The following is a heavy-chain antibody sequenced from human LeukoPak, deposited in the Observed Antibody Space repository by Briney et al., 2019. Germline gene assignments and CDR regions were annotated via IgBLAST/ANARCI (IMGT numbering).Heavy chain of an antibody. D-gene: IGHD3-3*01. CDR2: IRYDGSNK. CDR1: GFTFSSYG. Sequence: GGSLRLSCAASGFTFSSYGMHWVRQAPGKGLEWAAFIRYDGSNKYYADSVKGRFTISRDNSKNTLYLQMNSLRAEDTAVYYCAKDRVRFLEWLDYWGQRTLVTVSS. J-gene: IGHJ4*02. CDR3: AKDRVRFLEWLDY. V-gene: IGHV3-30*02.